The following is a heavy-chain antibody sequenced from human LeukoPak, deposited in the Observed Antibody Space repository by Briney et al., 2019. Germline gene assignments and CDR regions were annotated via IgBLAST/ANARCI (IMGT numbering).Heavy chain of an antibody. V-gene: IGHV3-23*01. CDR1: GFTFSTNA. D-gene: IGHD2-21*02. CDR3: ASPSCGGDCYSGYYFDY. CDR2: ITGSDIRT. J-gene: IGHJ4*02. Sequence: GGSLRLSCAASGFTFSTNAMSWVRQAPGKGLEWVSGITGSDIRTYNADSAEGRFTITRDNSKSALYLQMNNLRAEDTAVYYCASPSCGGDCYSGYYFDYWGQGTLVTVSS.